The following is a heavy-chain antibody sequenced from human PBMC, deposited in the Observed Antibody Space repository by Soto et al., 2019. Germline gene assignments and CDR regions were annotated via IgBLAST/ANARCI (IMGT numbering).Heavy chain of an antibody. Sequence: ASVKVSCKASGYTFTSYGISWVRQAPGQGLEWMGWISAYNGNTNYAQKLQGRVTMTTDTSTSTAYMELRSLRSDDTAVYYCARGDSGGAMVRGVIIGAFDIWGQGTMVTVSS. D-gene: IGHD3-10*01. CDR2: ISAYNGNT. V-gene: IGHV1-18*01. CDR3: ARGDSGGAMVRGVIIGAFDI. CDR1: GYTFTSYG. J-gene: IGHJ3*02.